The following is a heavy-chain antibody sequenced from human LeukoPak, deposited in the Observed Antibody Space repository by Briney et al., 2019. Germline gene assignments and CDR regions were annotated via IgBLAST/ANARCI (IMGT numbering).Heavy chain of an antibody. CDR2: ISSSSSYI. J-gene: IGHJ4*02. CDR1: GFTFSSYS. Sequence: PGGSLRLSCAASGFTFSSYSMNWVRQAPGKGLEWVSSISSSSSYIYYADSVKGRFTISRDNAKNSLYLQMNSLRAEDTAVYYCAKIAVAGPQPQFYFDYWGQGTLVTVSS. CDR3: AKIAVAGPQPQFYFDY. D-gene: IGHD6-19*01. V-gene: IGHV3-21*04.